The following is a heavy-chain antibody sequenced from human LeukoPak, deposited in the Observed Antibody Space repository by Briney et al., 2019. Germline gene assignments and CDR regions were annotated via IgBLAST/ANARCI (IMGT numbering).Heavy chain of an antibody. V-gene: IGHV3-21*01. Sequence: GGSLRLSCVASGFTFSSYSMSWVRQAPGKGLEWVSSISASSNFISYADSVKGRFTISRDNAKKSLYLQMNSVRAEDTAVYYCARDPGYSSGWFDYWGQGALVTVSS. CDR2: ISASSNFI. D-gene: IGHD6-19*01. CDR1: GFTFSSYS. J-gene: IGHJ4*02. CDR3: ARDPGYSSGWFDY.